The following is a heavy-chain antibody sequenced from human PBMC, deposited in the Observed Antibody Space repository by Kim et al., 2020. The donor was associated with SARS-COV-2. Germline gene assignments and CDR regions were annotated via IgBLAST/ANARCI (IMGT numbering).Heavy chain of an antibody. CDR1: GFTVSNNY. CDR2: IYYDGTT. CDR3: ARWSGTYYDY. J-gene: IGHJ4*02. V-gene: IGHV3-66*01. Sequence: GGSLRLSCAASGFTVSNNYMSWVRQTPGKGLEWVSLIYYDGTTYYTDSVKDRFTISRDNSKNTLYLQMNSLRAEDTSVYYCARWSGTYYDYWGQGTLVTVSS. D-gene: IGHD3-3*01.